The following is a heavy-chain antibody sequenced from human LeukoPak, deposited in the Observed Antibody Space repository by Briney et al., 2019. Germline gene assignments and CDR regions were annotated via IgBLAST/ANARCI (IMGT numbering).Heavy chain of an antibody. V-gene: IGHV3-48*02. CDR1: GFTFSSYS. J-gene: IGHJ4*02. CDR2: ISSSSSTI. Sequence: GGPLRLSCAASGFTFSSYSMNWVRQAPGKGLEWVSYISSSSSTIYYADSVKGRFTISRDNAKNSLYLQMNSLRDEDTAVYYCARDAHDYGDYGGDYWGQGTLVTVSS. CDR3: ARDAHDYGDYGGDY. D-gene: IGHD4-17*01.